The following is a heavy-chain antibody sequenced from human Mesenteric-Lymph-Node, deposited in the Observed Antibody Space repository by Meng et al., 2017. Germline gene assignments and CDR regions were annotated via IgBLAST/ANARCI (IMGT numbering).Heavy chain of an antibody. V-gene: IGHV3-11*04. CDR1: GFTFSDNY. CDR3: ARDAYSGTYYDYWYFDL. Sequence: GESLKISCAASGFTFSDNYMSWIRQAPGKGLEWVSYVTSVSTIYYADSMKGRFTISRDNAKNSLYLQMNTLRAEDTAVYYCARDAYSGTYYDYWYFDLWGRGTLVTVSS. D-gene: IGHD1-26*01. J-gene: IGHJ2*01. CDR2: VTSVSTI.